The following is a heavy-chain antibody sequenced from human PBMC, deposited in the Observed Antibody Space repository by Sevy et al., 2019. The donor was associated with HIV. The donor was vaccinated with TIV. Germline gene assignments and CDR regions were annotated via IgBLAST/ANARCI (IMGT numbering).Heavy chain of an antibody. CDR2: VYYTGGT. V-gene: IGHV4-59*08. CDR1: GGSINSDH. J-gene: IGHJ3*02. CDR3: ARRNDFDI. Sequence: TENLSLTCTVSGGSINSDHWNWIRQPPGKGLEWIGYVYYTGGTNYNPSLKNRVTISVDRTKNQFSLKLTSVTAADSAVYYCARRNDFDIWGQGTMVCVSS.